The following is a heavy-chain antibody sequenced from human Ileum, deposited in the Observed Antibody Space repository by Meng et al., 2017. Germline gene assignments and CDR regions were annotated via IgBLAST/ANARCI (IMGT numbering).Heavy chain of an antibody. CDR3: AKEGLLGAPWYDASFDS. Sequence: QGQLVQSGAEVKKPGSPVKVSCKASGGTFSSYTISWVRQAPGQGLEWMGRIIPILGIANYAQKFQGRVTITADKSTSTAYMELNSLRAEDTAVYYCAKEGLLGAPWYDASFDSWGQGTLVTVSS. CDR1: GGTFSSYT. V-gene: IGHV1-69*08. D-gene: IGHD1-1*01. CDR2: IIPILGIA. J-gene: IGHJ4*02.